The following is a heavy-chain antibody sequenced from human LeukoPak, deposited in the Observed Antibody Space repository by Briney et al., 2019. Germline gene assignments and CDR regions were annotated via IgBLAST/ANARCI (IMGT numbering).Heavy chain of an antibody. V-gene: IGHV1-18*01. CDR3: ARGFPPRRYYDSSGYYSCYFDY. D-gene: IGHD3-22*01. Sequence: ASVKVSCKASGYTFTNYGISWVRQAPGQGLEWMGWISAYNGHTKYSQKFQGRVTMTTDTSTSTAYMELRSLRSDDTAMYYCARGFPPRRYYDSSGYYSCYFDYWGQGTLVTVSS. CDR2: ISAYNGHT. J-gene: IGHJ4*02. CDR1: GYTFTNYG.